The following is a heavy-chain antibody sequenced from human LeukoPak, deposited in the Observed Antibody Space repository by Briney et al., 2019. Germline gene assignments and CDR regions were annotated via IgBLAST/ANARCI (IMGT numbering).Heavy chain of an antibody. J-gene: IGHJ4*02. CDR1: GFTFSTYS. D-gene: IGHD3-22*01. V-gene: IGHV3-48*02. CDR3: AKILYYYDSRGFEDY. Sequence: GGSLRLSCAASGFTFSTYSMNWVRQAPGKGLEWVSYISYSNSAIYYADSVKGRFTISRDNAKNSLYLRMNSLRDEDTAVYYCAKILYYYDSRGFEDYWGQGTLVTVSS. CDR2: ISYSNSAI.